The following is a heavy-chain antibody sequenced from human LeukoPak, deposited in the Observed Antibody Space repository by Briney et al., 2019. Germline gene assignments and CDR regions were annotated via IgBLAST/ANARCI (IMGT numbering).Heavy chain of an antibody. CDR1: GFTFSSYA. J-gene: IGHJ6*02. D-gene: IGHD2-2*01. CDR2: ISYDGSNK. V-gene: IGHV3-30-3*01. CDR3: ARDLGDCSSTSCYYYYYYGMDV. Sequence: GGSLRLSCAASGFTFSSYAMHWVRQAPGKGLEWVAVISYDGSNKYYADSVKGRFTISRDNSKNTLYLQMNSLRAEDTAVYYCARDLGDCSSTSCYYYYYYGMDVWGQGTTVTVSS.